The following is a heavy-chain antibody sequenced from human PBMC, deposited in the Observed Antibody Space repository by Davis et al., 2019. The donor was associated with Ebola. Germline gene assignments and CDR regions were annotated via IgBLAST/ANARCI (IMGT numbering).Heavy chain of an antibody. Sequence: GESLKISCAASGFSFSSYWMHWVRQAPGKGLEWVAVISYDGSNKYYADSVKGRFTISRDNSKNTLYLQMNSLRAEDTAVYYCAKDLIREGGEFGVDIWGQGTMVTVSS. CDR2: ISYDGSNK. D-gene: IGHD3-10*01. CDR1: GFSFSSYW. CDR3: AKDLIREGGEFGVDI. J-gene: IGHJ3*02. V-gene: IGHV3-30*18.